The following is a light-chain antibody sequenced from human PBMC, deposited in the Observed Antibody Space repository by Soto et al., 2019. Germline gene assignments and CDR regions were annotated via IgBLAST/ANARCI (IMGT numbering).Light chain of an antibody. CDR2: WAS. V-gene: IGKV1-33*01. CDR1: QDISNY. Sequence: DIQMTQSPSSLSASVGDRVTITCQASQDISNYLNWYQQKPGKAPKLLIYWASTRESGVPDRFSGSGSGTDFTLTISSLQAEDVALYYCQQYYSLPLIFGGGTKVDIK. J-gene: IGKJ4*01. CDR3: QQYYSLPLI.